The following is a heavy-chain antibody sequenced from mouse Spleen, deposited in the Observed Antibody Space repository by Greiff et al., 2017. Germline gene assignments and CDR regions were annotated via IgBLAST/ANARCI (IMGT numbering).Heavy chain of an antibody. V-gene: IGHV3-6*01. J-gene: IGHJ4*01. CDR3: ASPYSRLSDAMDY. D-gene: IGHD1-1*01. CDR1: GYSITSGYY. Sequence: EVKLMESGPGLVKPSQSLSLTCSVTGYSITSGYYWYCLRPFPGDILELMGYISYDGSNYYDPSLNNRISITRDTSKNQLFLKLNTVTTEDTATDYCASPYSRLSDAMDYWGQGTSVTVSS. CDR2: ISYDGSN.